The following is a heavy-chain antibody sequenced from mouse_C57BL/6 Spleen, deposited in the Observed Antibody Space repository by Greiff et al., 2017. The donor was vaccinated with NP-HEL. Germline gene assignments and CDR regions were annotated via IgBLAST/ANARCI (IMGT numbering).Heavy chain of an antibody. V-gene: IGHV5-17*01. D-gene: IGHD4-1*01. Sequence: EVKVEESGGGLVKPGGSLKLSCAASGFTFSDYGMHWVRQAPEKGLEWVAYISSGSSTIYYADTVKGRFTISRDNAKNTLFLQMTSLRSEDTAMYYCARPGSKDWYFDVWGTGTTVTVSS. CDR1: GFTFSDYG. CDR3: ARPGSKDWYFDV. J-gene: IGHJ1*03. CDR2: ISSGSSTI.